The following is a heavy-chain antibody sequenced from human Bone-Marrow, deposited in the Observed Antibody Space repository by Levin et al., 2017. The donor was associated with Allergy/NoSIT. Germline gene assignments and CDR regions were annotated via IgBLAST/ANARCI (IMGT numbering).Heavy chain of an antibody. V-gene: IGHV5-51*01. Sequence: LGESLKISCKGSGYDFPSYWIGWVRQTSGKGLEWMGVIYPDSSDTRYSPSFQGQVTISADKSTAYLQWSSLKASDIAMYYCARGTIAVGGTLGAFNIWGQGTMVTVSS. J-gene: IGHJ3*02. CDR1: GYDFPSYW. CDR2: IYPDSSDT. D-gene: IGHD6-19*01. CDR3: ARGTIAVGGTLGAFNI.